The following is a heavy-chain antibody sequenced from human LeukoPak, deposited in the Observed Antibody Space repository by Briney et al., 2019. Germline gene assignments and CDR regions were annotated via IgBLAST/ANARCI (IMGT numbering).Heavy chain of an antibody. J-gene: IGHJ6*03. CDR3: AKETGSTLFYYYYYMDV. CDR1: GLTVSDNF. V-gene: IGHV3-66*01. D-gene: IGHD2-2*01. CDR2: IYSGGAT. Sequence: GGSLRLSCAASGLTVSDNFMDWVRQAPGKGLEWVSTIYSGGATYYADSVRGRFTISRDSSQNTVYLQMNSLRAEDTAVYYCAKETGSTLFYYYYYMDVWGKGTTVTVSS.